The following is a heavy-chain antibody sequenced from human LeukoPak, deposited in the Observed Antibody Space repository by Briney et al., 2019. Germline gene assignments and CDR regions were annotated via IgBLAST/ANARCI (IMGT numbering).Heavy chain of an antibody. CDR1: GFMFSKSW. CDR2: IYNDGSTT. J-gene: IGHJ4*02. CDR3: AKEAQYSSSWYHYFDY. D-gene: IGHD6-13*01. V-gene: IGHV3-74*01. Sequence: GGSLRLSCAASGFMFSKSWMHWVRQVPGKGLVWVARIYNDGSTTNYADSVKGRFTISRDNAANTLFLQMNSLRAEDTAVYYCAKEAQYSSSWYHYFDYWGQGTLVTVSS.